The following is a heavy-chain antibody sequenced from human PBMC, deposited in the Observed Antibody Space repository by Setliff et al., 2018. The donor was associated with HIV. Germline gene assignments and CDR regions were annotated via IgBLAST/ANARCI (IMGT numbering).Heavy chain of an antibody. J-gene: IGHJ6*03. CDR1: GGSISSYY. CDR2: IYYSGNT. CDR3: ASDIVGYMDV. D-gene: IGHD2-15*01. Sequence: KTSETLSLTCTVSGGSISSYYWSWIRQPPGKGLEWIGYIYYSGNTNYNPSLKSRVTISIDTSKNQFSLKLSSVTAADTAVYYCASDIVGYMDVWGQGTTVTVSS. V-gene: IGHV4-59*01.